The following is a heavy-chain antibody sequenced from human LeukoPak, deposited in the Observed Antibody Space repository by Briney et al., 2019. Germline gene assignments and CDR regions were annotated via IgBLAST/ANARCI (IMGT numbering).Heavy chain of an antibody. J-gene: IGHJ4*02. CDR3: ARQSGYFDY. D-gene: IGHD1-26*01. CDR1: GGSISTYY. V-gene: IGHV4-59*08. CDR2: IYYTGST. Sequence: SETLSLTCTVSGGSISTYYWSWIRQPPGEGLEWIGHIYYTGSTTYNPSLKSRVTISVDTSKNQFSLKLTSLTAADTAVYYCARQSGYFDYWGQGALVTVSS.